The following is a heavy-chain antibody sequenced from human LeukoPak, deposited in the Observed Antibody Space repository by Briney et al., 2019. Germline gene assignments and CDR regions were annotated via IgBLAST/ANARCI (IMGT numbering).Heavy chain of an antibody. CDR3: GKTTTGYSSGRYPGWPVDY. CDR1: GFMFNNYA. J-gene: IGHJ4*02. D-gene: IGHD6-19*01. Sequence: GGSLRLSCAASGFMFNNYAMYWVRQAPGKGLGWVSGIFGSGGSAHYADSVKGRFTISRDNSKNMVYLQVDSLRVEDTAIYYCGKTTTGYSSGRYPGWPVDYWGQGTLVTVSS. V-gene: IGHV3-23*01. CDR2: IFGSGGSA.